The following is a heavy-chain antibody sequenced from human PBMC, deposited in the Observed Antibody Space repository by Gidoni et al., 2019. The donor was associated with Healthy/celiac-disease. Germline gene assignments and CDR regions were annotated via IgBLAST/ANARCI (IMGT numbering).Heavy chain of an antibody. CDR1: GFTFSSYS. V-gene: IGHV3-21*01. CDR2: ISSSSSYI. D-gene: IGHD1-26*01. CDR3: ARDRRLVGGTTYYFDY. Sequence: EVQLVESGGGLVKPGGSLSLSCAASGFTFSSYSMNWVRQAPGKGLEWVSSISSSSSYIYYADSVKGRFTISRDNAKNSLYLQMNSLRAEDTAVYYCARDRRLVGGTTYYFDYWGQGTLVTVSS. J-gene: IGHJ4*02.